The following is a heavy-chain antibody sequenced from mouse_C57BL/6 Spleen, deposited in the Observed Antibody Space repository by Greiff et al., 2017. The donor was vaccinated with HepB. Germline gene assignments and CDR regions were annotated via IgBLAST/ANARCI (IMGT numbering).Heavy chain of an antibody. D-gene: IGHD1-1*01. V-gene: IGHV1-55*01. J-gene: IGHJ2*01. CDR2: IYPGSGST. Sequence: QVHVKQPGAELVKPGASVKMSCKASGYTFTSYWITWVKQRPGQGLEWIGDIYPGSGSTNYNEKFKSKATLTVDTSSSTAYMQLSSLTSEDSAVYYCARGTRTFDYWGQGTTLTVSS. CDR3: ARGTRTFDY. CDR1: GYTFTSYW.